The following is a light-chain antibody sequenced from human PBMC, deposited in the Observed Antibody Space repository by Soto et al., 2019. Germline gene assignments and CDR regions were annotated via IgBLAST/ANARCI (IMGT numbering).Light chain of an antibody. J-gene: IGKJ5*01. CDR3: QQYNSWPPIT. V-gene: IGKV3D-15*01. Sequence: ETLMTQSPSTLSLSPGERATLSCRASQSSNLAWYQQKPGQAPRLLIYGASNRATGIPDRFTGSGSGTEFTLSISSLQYEDFAVYYCQQYNSWPPITFGQGTRLEIK. CDR2: GAS. CDR1: QSSN.